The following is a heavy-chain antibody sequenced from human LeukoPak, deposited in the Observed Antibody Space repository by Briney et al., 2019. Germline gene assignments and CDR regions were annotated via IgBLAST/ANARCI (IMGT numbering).Heavy chain of an antibody. CDR3: ARESPYYYGSGPGAFDI. CDR1: GGSISSSSYY. V-gene: IGHV4-39*07. J-gene: IGHJ3*02. Sequence: SETLSLTCTVSGGSISSSSYYWGWIRQPPGKGLEWIGSIYYSGSTYYNPSLKSRVTISVDTSKNQFSLKLSSVTAADTAVYYCARESPYYYGSGPGAFDIWGQGTMVTVSS. D-gene: IGHD3-10*01. CDR2: IYYSGST.